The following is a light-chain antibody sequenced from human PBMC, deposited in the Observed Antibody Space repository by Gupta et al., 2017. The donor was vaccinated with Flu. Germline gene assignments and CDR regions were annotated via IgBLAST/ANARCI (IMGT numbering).Light chain of an antibody. Sequence: QSVLNQPPSASGTPGQRVTISCSGSWSKIGSNTVNWYQQLPGTAPKLIIYSNTQRPAGVPDRFSGSKSGSSASLAISGLHSEDAAVYSCAAWDASLNGVIFGGGTKLTV. CDR2: SNT. CDR3: AAWDASLNGVI. V-gene: IGLV1-44*01. J-gene: IGLJ2*01. CDR1: WSKIGSNT.